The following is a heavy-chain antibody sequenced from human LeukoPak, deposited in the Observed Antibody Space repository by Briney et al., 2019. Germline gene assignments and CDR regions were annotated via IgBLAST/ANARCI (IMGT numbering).Heavy chain of an antibody. J-gene: IGHJ4*02. V-gene: IGHV1-46*01. CDR2: INPSGGST. CDR3: ARGPYSGDWHFDF. D-gene: IGHD6-19*01. Sequence: ASVKVSCKASGYTFTSCFIHWVRQAPGQGLEWMGVINPSGGSTSYAQKFQGRVTMTRDTSTSTVSMELSSLRFEDTAVYYCARGPYSGDWHFDFWGPGTLVTVSS. CDR1: GYTFTSCF.